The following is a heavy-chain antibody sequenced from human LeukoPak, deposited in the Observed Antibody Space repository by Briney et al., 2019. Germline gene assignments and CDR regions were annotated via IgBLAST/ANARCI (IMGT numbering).Heavy chain of an antibody. CDR3: ARSHYDFWSGYPEYFQH. J-gene: IGHJ1*01. CDR1: GGSISSYY. Sequence: TSETLSLTCTVSGGSISSYYWSWIRQPPGKGLEWIGYIYYSASTNYNPSLKSRVTISVDTSKNQFSLKLSSVTAADTAVYYCARSHYDFWSGYPEYFQHWGQGTLVTVSS. V-gene: IGHV4-59*01. D-gene: IGHD3-3*01. CDR2: IYYSAST.